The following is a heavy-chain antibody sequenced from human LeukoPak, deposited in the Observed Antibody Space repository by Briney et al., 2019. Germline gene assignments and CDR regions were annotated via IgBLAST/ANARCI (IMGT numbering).Heavy chain of an antibody. CDR2: ISTSSAYI. V-gene: IGHV3-21*01. CDR1: GFTFSSYS. J-gene: IGHJ5*02. Sequence: GGSLRLSCAASGFTFSSYSMSWVRQAPGKGLEWVSSISTSSAYISYADSVQGRFTISRDNAKNTLYLQMSSLRAEDTAIYYCARDLWFWAGHPQAVLVGDDHWGQGTLVTVSS. D-gene: IGHD3/OR15-3a*01. CDR3: ARDLWFWAGHPQAVLVGDDH.